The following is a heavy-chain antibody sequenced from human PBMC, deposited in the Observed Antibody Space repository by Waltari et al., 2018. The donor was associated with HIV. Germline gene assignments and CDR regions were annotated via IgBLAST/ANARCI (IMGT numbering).Heavy chain of an antibody. CDR1: GGSISSYY. V-gene: IGHV4-59*01. Sequence: QVQLQESGPGLVKPSETLSLTCTVSGGSISSYYWSWIRQPPGKGLEWIGYIYYSGSTNYNPSLKSRVTISVDTSKNQFSLKLSSVTAADTAVYYCAGVGATIYYYYGMDVWGQGP. CDR3: AGVGATIYYYYGMDV. J-gene: IGHJ6*02. CDR2: IYYSGST. D-gene: IGHD1-26*01.